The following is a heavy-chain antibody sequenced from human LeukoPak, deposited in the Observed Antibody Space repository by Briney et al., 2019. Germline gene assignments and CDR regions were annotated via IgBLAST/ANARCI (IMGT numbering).Heavy chain of an antibody. Sequence: GGSLRLSCAASGFSFSSYAMSWVRQAPGKGLEWVSTISDSGGRTYYADSVKGRFTISRDNSKNTLYLQMNSLRAEDTAVYYCASSWPPGLDYWGQGTLVTVSS. V-gene: IGHV3-23*01. CDR2: ISDSGGRT. CDR3: ASSWPPGLDY. CDR1: GFSFSSYA. J-gene: IGHJ4*02. D-gene: IGHD6-13*01.